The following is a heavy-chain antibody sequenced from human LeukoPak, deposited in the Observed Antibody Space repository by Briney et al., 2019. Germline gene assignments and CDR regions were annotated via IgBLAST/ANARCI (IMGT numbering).Heavy chain of an antibody. CDR3: ARGRYSGSYYGEYFQH. CDR1: GFTFSSYS. V-gene: IGHV3-48*01. J-gene: IGHJ1*01. D-gene: IGHD1-26*01. Sequence: GGSLRLSCAASGFTFSSYSMNWVRQAPGKGLEWVSYISSSSSTIYYADSVKGRFTISRDNAKNSLYLQMNSLRAEDTAVYYCARGRYSGSYYGEYFQHWGQGTLVTVSS. CDR2: ISSSSSTI.